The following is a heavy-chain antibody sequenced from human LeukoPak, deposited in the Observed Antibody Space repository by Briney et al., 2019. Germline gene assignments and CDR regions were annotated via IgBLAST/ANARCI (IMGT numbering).Heavy chain of an antibody. Sequence: SETLSLTCTVPGGSISSHYWSWIRQPAGKGLEWIGRIYTSGSTNYNPSLKSRVTMSVDTSKNQFYLKLSSVTAADTAVYYCARDHPRGYYNYWGQGTLVTVSS. CDR1: GGSISSHY. D-gene: IGHD3-3*01. CDR2: IYTSGST. V-gene: IGHV4-4*07. J-gene: IGHJ4*02. CDR3: ARDHPRGYYNY.